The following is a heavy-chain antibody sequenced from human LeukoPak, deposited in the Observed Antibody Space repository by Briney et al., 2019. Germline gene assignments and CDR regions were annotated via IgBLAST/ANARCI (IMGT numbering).Heavy chain of an antibody. CDR3: AKVYYYDNSGRKGPHDAFDI. J-gene: IGHJ3*02. CDR1: GFTFSSYA. CDR2: ISGSGGIT. D-gene: IGHD3-22*01. Sequence: GGSLRLSCAASGFTFSSYAMCWVRQAPGKGLEWVSAISGSGGITYYADSAKGRFTIERDNSKDTLYLQMNSLRAEDPAVYYCAKVYYYDNSGRKGPHDAFDIWGQGTKVTVSS. V-gene: IGHV3-23*01.